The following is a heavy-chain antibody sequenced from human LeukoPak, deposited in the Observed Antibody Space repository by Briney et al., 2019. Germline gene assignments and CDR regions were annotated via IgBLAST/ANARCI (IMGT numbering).Heavy chain of an antibody. D-gene: IGHD5/OR15-5a*01. CDR1: GGSFSGYY. CDR2: INHSGST. J-gene: IGHJ6*02. CDR3: ARSTIMDV. V-gene: IGHV4-34*01. Sequence: SQTLSLTCAVYGGSFSGYYWSWIRQPPGKGLEWIGEINHSGSTNYNPSLKSRVTISVDTSKNQFSLELSSVTAADTAVYYCARSTIMDVWGQGTTVTVSS.